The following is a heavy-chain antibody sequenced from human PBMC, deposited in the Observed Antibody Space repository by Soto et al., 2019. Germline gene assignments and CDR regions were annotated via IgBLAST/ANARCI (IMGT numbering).Heavy chain of an antibody. J-gene: IGHJ6*03. CDR2: ISGYNGST. CDR1: GYTFRSYG. D-gene: IGHD4-4*01. CDR3: AKADSNYAGRFSYYYMDV. V-gene: IGHV1-18*01. Sequence: GASVKVSCKASGYTFRSYGISWVRQAPGQGLEWMGWISGYNGSTHYSQKFQGKVTMTTDTSTSTAYMELRNLRSDDTAVYYCAKADSNYAGRFSYYYMDVWGTGTMVTVSS.